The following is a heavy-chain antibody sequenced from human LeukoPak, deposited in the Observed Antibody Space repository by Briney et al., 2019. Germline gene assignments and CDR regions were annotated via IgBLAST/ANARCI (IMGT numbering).Heavy chain of an antibody. CDR2: INSDGSST. D-gene: IGHD1-26*01. J-gene: IGHJ4*02. CDR3: ARLIEVGATDY. Sequence: PGGSLRLSCAASGFTFSSYWMHWVRQAPGKGPVWVSRINSDGSSTSYADSVKGRFTISRDNAKNTLYLQMNSLRAEDTAVYYCARLIEVGATDYWGQGTLVTVSS. CDR1: GFTFSSYW. V-gene: IGHV3-74*01.